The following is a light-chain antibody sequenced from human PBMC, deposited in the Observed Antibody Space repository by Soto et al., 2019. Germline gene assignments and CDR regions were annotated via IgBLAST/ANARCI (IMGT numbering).Light chain of an antibody. Sequence: QSVLTQPPSVSGAPGQRVTISCTGSSSNIGAGYDVHWYQQLPGTAPKLLIYGNSNRPSGVSNRFSGSKSGNTASLTISGLQAEDEADYYCSSYTSSSTPWVFGGGTKLTVL. CDR3: SSYTSSSTPWV. V-gene: IGLV1-40*01. J-gene: IGLJ3*02. CDR1: SSNIGAGYD. CDR2: GNS.